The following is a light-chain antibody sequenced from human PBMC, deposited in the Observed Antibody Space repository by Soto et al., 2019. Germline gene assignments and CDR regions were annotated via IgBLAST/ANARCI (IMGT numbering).Light chain of an antibody. CDR3: QQSYNIPRAT. J-gene: IGKJ1*01. CDR2: AAS. V-gene: IGKV1-39*01. Sequence: DIQMTQSPSPLSASVGDRVTITCRSIQSISIYLNWYQQQPGKAPKVLIYAASSLQSGVPPRFSGSGCGTDFTPTISSLQPEDFATYFGQQSYNIPRATFGQGTKVDIK. CDR1: QSISIY.